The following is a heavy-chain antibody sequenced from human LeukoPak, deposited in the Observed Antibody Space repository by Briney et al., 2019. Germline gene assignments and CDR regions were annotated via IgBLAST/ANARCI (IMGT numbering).Heavy chain of an antibody. CDR3: AKDPAIMGAYYYYMDV. D-gene: IGHD2-8*01. CDR1: GFTFDDYG. Sequence: GGSLRLSCAASGFTFDDYGMSWVRQAPGKGLEWVSGINWNGGSTGYADSVKGRFTISRDNAKNSLYLQMNSLRVEDTAVYYCAKDPAIMGAYYYYMDVWGKGTTVTVSS. CDR2: INWNGGST. J-gene: IGHJ6*03. V-gene: IGHV3-20*04.